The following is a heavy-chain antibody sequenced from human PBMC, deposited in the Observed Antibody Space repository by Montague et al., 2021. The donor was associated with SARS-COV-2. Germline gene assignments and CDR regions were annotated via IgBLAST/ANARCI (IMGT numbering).Heavy chain of an antibody. J-gene: IGHJ5*02. D-gene: IGHD3-10*01. Sequence: SETLSLTCAVYRGSFSDYYWTWIRQSPEKGLEWIGEISHSADTNYNPSLNSRVSMSMDTSNNQFSLRLDSVTAADTAVYYCARDRLVDRARRTGDWFGPWGQGTLVTVSA. V-gene: IGHV4-34*01. CDR1: RGSFSDYY. CDR2: ISHSADT. CDR3: ARDRLVDRARRTGDWFGP.